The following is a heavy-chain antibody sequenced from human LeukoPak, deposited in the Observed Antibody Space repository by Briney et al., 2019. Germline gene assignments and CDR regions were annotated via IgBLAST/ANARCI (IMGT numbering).Heavy chain of an antibody. V-gene: IGHV3-74*01. CDR1: GFTFSAYW. Sequence: GGSLRLSCAASGFTFSAYWMHWVRQVPGKVLVWVSRINNDGTATFFADSVKGRFTISRDNAKNTLYLQMNSLRAEDTAVYYCARSGGYYDSSGYYVDYWGQGTLVTVSS. CDR2: INNDGTAT. J-gene: IGHJ4*02. CDR3: ARSGGYYDSSGYYVDY. D-gene: IGHD3-22*01.